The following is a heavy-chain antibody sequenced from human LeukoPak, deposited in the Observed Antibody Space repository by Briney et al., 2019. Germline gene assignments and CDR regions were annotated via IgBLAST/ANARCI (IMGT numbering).Heavy chain of an antibody. Sequence: SETLSLTCAVYGGSLSGYYWSWIRQPPGKGLEWIGEINHSGSTNYNPSLKSRVTISVDTSKNQFSLKLSSVTAADTAVYYCARGQGTVTTHWGQGTLVTVSS. CDR1: GGSLSGYY. J-gene: IGHJ4*02. D-gene: IGHD4-17*01. CDR3: ARGQGTVTTH. V-gene: IGHV4-34*01. CDR2: INHSGST.